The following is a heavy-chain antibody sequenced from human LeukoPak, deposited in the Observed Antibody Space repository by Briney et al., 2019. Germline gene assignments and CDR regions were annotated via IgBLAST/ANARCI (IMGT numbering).Heavy chain of an antibody. D-gene: IGHD2-2*01. Sequence: GGSLRLSCAASGFTFSSYAMSWVRQAPGKGLEWVSAISGSGGSTYYADSVKGRFTISRDNSKNTLYLQINSLRAEDTAVYYCAKVWEVVPDYHFDYWGQGTLVTVSS. CDR1: GFTFSSYA. CDR2: ISGSGGST. CDR3: AKVWEVVPDYHFDY. V-gene: IGHV3-23*01. J-gene: IGHJ4*02.